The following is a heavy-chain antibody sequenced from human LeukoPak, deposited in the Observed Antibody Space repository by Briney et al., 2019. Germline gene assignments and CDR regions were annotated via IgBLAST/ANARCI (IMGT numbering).Heavy chain of an antibody. Sequence: GRSLRLSCAASGFTFSPHAMHWVRQAPGKGLKWVAVISSDGSDKYYADSVQGRFTISRDNSKNTLYLQMNSLRPEDTAVYYCAKAGDYYDSSGLDYWGQGTLVTVSS. CDR1: GFTFSPHA. CDR3: AKAGDYYDSSGLDY. J-gene: IGHJ4*02. CDR2: ISSDGSDK. D-gene: IGHD3-22*01. V-gene: IGHV3-30-3*01.